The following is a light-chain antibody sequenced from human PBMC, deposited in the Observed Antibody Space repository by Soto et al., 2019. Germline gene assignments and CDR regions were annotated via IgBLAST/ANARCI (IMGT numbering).Light chain of an antibody. CDR3: QQYGSSPWT. Sequence: EIVLTQSPGTLSLSPGDRATLSCRASQSVSDTYIAWYQQKPGQAPRLLIYGASSRATGMPDRFSGSGSGTDFTLTMGRLEPEDFAVYYCQQYGSSPWTFGQGAKVEIK. J-gene: IGKJ1*01. CDR1: QSVSDTY. CDR2: GAS. V-gene: IGKV3-20*01.